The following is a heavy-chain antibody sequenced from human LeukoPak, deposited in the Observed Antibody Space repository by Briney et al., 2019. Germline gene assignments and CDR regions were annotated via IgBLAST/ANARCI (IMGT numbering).Heavy chain of an antibody. CDR3: ARVLSESSSWSREFDY. CDR1: GGSISSYY. D-gene: IGHD6-13*01. V-gene: IGHV4-59*01. J-gene: IGHJ4*02. CDR2: IYYSGST. Sequence: PSETLSLTCTVSGGSISSYYWSWIRQPPGKGLEWIGYIYYSGSTNYNPSLKSRVTISVDTSKNQFSLKLSSVTAADTAVYYCARVLSESSSWSREFDYWGQGTLVTVSS.